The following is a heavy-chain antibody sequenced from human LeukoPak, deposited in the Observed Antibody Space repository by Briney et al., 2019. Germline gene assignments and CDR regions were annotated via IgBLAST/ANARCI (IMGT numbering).Heavy chain of an antibody. CDR3: ARGSQTSGSYFCFGC. CDR2: IYSGGST. D-gene: IGHD1-26*01. J-gene: IGHJ4*02. Sequence: GSLRLSCAASGFTVSSYYMSWVRQAPGKGLEWVSVIYSGGSTYYEDSVKGRFTTSRDNSKNTLYLQMSGLRAEDTAVYYCARGSQTSGSYFCFGCWGQGTLVTVSS. CDR1: GFTVSSYY. V-gene: IGHV3-66*02.